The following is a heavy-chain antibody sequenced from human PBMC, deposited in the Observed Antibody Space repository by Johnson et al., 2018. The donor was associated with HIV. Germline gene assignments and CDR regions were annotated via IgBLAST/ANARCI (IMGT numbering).Heavy chain of an antibody. CDR1: GFTFSSYP. CDR2: IWYDGSNK. Sequence: VQLVESGGGLVKPGGSLRLSCAASGFTFSSYPMHWVRQAPGKGLEWVAVIWYDGSNKFYADSVKGRFTISRDNSKNTLYLQMNSLRAEDTAVYYCARDRRGSSWSRALDAFDIWGQGTMVTVSS. J-gene: IGHJ3*02. CDR3: ARDRRGSSWSRALDAFDI. D-gene: IGHD6-13*01. V-gene: IGHV3-33*08.